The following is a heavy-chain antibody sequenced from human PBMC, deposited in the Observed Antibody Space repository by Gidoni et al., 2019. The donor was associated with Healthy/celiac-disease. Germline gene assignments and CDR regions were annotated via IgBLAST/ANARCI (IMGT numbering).Heavy chain of an antibody. Sequence: EVQLVESGGGLVKPGGSLRLSCAAYGFTFSSDSMNWVRQAPGTGLEWVSSISSSSSYIYYADSVKGRFTISRDNAKNSLYLQMNSLRAEDTAVYYCAREGGYCSGGSCYSGYWGQGTLVTVSS. CDR1: GFTFSSDS. J-gene: IGHJ4*02. V-gene: IGHV3-21*01. CDR2: ISSSSSYI. D-gene: IGHD2-15*01. CDR3: AREGGYCSGGSCYSGY.